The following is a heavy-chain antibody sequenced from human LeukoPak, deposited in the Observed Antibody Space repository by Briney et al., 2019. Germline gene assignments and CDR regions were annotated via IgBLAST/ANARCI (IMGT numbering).Heavy chain of an antibody. V-gene: IGHV3-23*01. CDR2: VSGSGGST. CDR1: GFTFSSYA. D-gene: IGHD3-10*01. Sequence: GGSLRLSCAASGFTFSSYAMTWVRQAPGKGLQWVSAVSGSGGSTYYADSVKGRFTISRGNSENTLYLQMNTLRAEDTAVYYCAREYGSGSYYYDYWGQGTLVTVSS. J-gene: IGHJ4*02. CDR3: AREYGSGSYYYDY.